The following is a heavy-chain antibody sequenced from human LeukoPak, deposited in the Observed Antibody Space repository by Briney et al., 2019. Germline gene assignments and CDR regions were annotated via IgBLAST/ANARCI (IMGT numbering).Heavy chain of an antibody. J-gene: IGHJ4*02. CDR1: GDSINSGSYY. V-gene: IGHV4-39*01. D-gene: IGHD3-22*01. CDR3: ARQDSSGYHPYFDY. Sequence: SETLSLSCTVSGDSINSGSYYWGWIRQPPGKGLEWIGSIYYSETTYYNPSLKSRVTISVDTSKNQFSLKLSSVTAADTAVYYCARQDSSGYHPYFDYWGQGTLVTVSS. CDR2: IYYSETT.